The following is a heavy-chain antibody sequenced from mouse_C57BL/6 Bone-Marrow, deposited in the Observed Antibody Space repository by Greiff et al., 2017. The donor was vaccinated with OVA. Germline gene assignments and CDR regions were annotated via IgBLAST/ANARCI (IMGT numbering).Heavy chain of an antibody. CDR1: GYTFTSYW. CDR3: ARGNWDY. D-gene: IGHD4-1*01. Sequence: VQLQQSGAELVKPGASVKLSCKASGYTFTSYWMQWVKQRPGQGLEWIGEIDPSDSYTNYNQKFKGKATLTVDTSSSTAYMQLSSLTSEDSAVYYCARGNWDYWGQGTTLTVSS. CDR2: IDPSDSYT. V-gene: IGHV1-50*01. J-gene: IGHJ2*01.